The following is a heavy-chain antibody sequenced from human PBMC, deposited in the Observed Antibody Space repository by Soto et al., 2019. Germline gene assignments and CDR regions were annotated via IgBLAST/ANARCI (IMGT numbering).Heavy chain of an antibody. CDR2: ISYDGNNK. J-gene: IGHJ5*01. CDR1: GFTFSNYG. Sequence: QVQLVESGGGVVQPGRSLRLSCAASGFTFSNYGIHWVRQAPGKGLEWVAVISYDGNNKYYADSVEGRFTISRDNSKNPVYSQKNRLRDEEPAMYYWSKDTGYCTKGVCLSNWVDSWGQGTLVTVSS. CDR3: SKDTGYCTKGVCLSNWVDS. D-gene: IGHD2-8*01. V-gene: IGHV3-30*18.